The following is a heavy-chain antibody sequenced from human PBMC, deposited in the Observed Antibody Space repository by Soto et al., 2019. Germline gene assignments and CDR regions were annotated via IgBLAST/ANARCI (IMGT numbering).Heavy chain of an antibody. V-gene: IGHV1-18*01. Sequence: QVQLVQSGAEVKKPGASVKVSCKASGYTFTSYGISWVRQAPGQGLEWMGWIGTYNGNTNYAQKHQGRATMTTDTSTSTAYKELRHLKSDDTAVYYCARDSSGWYPPRPLPPGYWGQGTLVTVSS. D-gene: IGHD6-19*01. CDR1: GYTFTSYG. J-gene: IGHJ4*02. CDR2: IGTYNGNT. CDR3: ARDSSGWYPPRPLPPGY.